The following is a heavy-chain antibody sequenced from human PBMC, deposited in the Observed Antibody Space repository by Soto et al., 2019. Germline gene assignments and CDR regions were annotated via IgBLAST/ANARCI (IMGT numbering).Heavy chain of an antibody. CDR2: IYPGDFDT. CDR1: GYSFTSYW. V-gene: IGHV5-51*01. D-gene: IGHD3-16*01. J-gene: IGHJ6*03. CDR3: ARLGGGVRPNYYYYMDV. Sequence: PGESLKISCKGSGYSFTSYWIGWVRQMPGKSLEWMGIIYPGDFDTRYSPSFQGQVTISADKSISTAYLQWSSLKASDTAMYYCARLGGGVRPNYYYYMDVWAKGPRSPLL.